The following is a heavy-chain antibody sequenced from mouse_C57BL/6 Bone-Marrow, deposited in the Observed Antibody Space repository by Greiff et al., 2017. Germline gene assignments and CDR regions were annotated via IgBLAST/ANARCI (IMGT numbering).Heavy chain of an antibody. Sequence: QVQLKESGAELARPGASVKLSCKASGYTFTSYGISWVKQRTGQGLEWIGEIYPRSGNTYYKEKFKGKATLTADKSSSTAYMELRSLTSEDSAVYFCARCRITTVVADAMDYWGQGTSVTVSS. J-gene: IGHJ4*01. D-gene: IGHD1-1*01. CDR2: IYPRSGNT. CDR3: ARCRITTVVADAMDY. CDR1: GYTFTSYG. V-gene: IGHV1-81*01.